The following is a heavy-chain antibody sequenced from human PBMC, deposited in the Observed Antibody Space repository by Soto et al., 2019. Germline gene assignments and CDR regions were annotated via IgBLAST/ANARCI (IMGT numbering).Heavy chain of an antibody. Sequence: GGSLRLSCAASGFTFSSYSMNWVRQAPGKGLEWVSSISSSSSYIYYADSVKGRFTISRDNAKNSLYLQMNSLRAEDTAVYYCARDTGYDILTGYSSPNFDYWGQGTLVTVSS. CDR2: ISSSSSYI. J-gene: IGHJ4*02. CDR3: ARDTGYDILTGYSSPNFDY. D-gene: IGHD3-9*01. V-gene: IGHV3-21*01. CDR1: GFTFSSYS.